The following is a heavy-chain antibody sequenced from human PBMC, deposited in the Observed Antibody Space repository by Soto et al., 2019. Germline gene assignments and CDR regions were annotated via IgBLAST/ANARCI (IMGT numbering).Heavy chain of an antibody. CDR2: IYPGDSDI. CDR3: ARHPGRYFDWLLYFDY. J-gene: IGHJ4*02. Sequence: PGESLKISCKGSGYSFTNYWIGWVRQMPGKGLEWMGIIYPGDSDIRYSPSFEDQVTISADKSINTAYLQWSSLRASDTAMYYCARHPGRYFDWLLYFDYWGQGTLVTVSS. D-gene: IGHD3-9*01. V-gene: IGHV5-51*01. CDR1: GYSFTNYW.